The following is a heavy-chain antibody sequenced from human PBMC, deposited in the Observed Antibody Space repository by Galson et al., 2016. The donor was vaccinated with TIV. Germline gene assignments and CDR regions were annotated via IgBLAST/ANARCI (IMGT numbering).Heavy chain of an antibody. J-gene: IGHJ6*02. Sequence: SLRLSCAASGFPFSSFGMHWVRQSPGKGPEWVALIRYDGSRTYYADSVKGRSTISRDDSKNTLYLQMNGLRRDDSAVYSCATGVVAHSYYFYGMNVWGQGTTVIVSS. CDR2: IRYDGSRT. D-gene: IGHD2-15*01. CDR3: ATGVVAHSYYFYGMNV. V-gene: IGHV3-30*02. CDR1: GFPFSSFG.